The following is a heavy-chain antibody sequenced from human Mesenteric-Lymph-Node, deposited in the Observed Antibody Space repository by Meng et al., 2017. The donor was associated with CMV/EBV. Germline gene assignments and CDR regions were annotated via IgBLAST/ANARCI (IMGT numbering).Heavy chain of an antibody. V-gene: IGHV1-2*02. Sequence: CKASGYNFTGYYMHWVRQAPGQGLEWMGWINPNSGGTNYAQKFQGRVTMTRDTSISTAYMELSRLRSDDTAVYYCAREIDSSAEYFQHWGQGTLVTVSS. CDR3: AREIDSSAEYFQH. CDR2: INPNSGGT. J-gene: IGHJ1*01. CDR1: GYNFTGYY. D-gene: IGHD3-9*01.